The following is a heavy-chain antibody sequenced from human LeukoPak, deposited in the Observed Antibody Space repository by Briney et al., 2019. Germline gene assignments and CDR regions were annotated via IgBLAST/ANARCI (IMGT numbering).Heavy chain of an antibody. CDR2: ISYDGSNK. Sequence: GRSLRLSCAASGFTFSSYAMHWVRQAPGKGLEWVADISYDGSNKYYADSVKGRFTISRDNAKNTLYLQMNSLSTEDTAVYYCARGAAVKDRNDLGYYYYGMDVWGQGTTVTVSS. CDR3: ARGAAVKDRNDLGYYYYGMDV. D-gene: IGHD1-1*01. J-gene: IGHJ6*02. CDR1: GFTFSSYA. V-gene: IGHV3-30-3*01.